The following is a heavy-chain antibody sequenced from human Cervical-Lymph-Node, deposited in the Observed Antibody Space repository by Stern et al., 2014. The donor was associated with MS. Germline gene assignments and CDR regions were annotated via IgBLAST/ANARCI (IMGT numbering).Heavy chain of an antibody. D-gene: IGHD1-1*01. Sequence: EVQLVESGGGVIQPGGSLRLSCTASGFTVSRDYMTWVRQAPGKGLEWVSLITTAGSTFYTDSVKGRFTISRDDSKNTVYLHMTSLRAEDTAMYYCARDTSSPERSDWWGQGTLVTVSS. V-gene: IGHV3-53*01. CDR2: ITTAGST. J-gene: IGHJ4*02. CDR1: GFTVSRDY. CDR3: ARDTSSPERSDW.